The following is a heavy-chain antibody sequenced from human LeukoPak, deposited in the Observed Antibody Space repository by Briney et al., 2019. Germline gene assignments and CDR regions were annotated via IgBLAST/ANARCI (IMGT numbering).Heavy chain of an antibody. D-gene: IGHD3-10*01. J-gene: IGHJ4*02. V-gene: IGHV1-69*06. CDR2: IIPIFGTA. CDR1: GGTFSSYA. Sequence: VASVKVSCKASGGTFSSYAISWVRQAPGQGLEWMGGIIPIFGTANYAQKFQGRVTITADKSTSTAYMELSSLRSEDTAVYYCAIEEGAYYGSGTYFDYWGRGTLVTVSS. CDR3: AIEEGAYYGSGTYFDY.